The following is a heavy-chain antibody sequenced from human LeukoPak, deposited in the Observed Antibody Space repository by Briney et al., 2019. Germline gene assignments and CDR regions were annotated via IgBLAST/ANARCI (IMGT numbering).Heavy chain of an antibody. CDR2: IYYSGST. D-gene: IGHD1-26*01. Sequence: SETLSLTCTVSGGSISSYYWSWIRQPPGKGLEWIGYIYYSGSTNYNPSLKSRVTISVDTFKNQFSLKLSSVTAADTAVYYCARQQWELFGYYYYGMDVWGQGTTVTVSS. CDR3: ARQQWELFGYYYYGMDV. CDR1: GGSISSYY. V-gene: IGHV4-59*08. J-gene: IGHJ6*02.